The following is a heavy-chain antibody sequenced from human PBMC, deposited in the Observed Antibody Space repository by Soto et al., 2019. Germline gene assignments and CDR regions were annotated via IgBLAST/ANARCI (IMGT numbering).Heavy chain of an antibody. D-gene: IGHD3-10*01. V-gene: IGHV4-59*08. CDR3: ARLARLWEAYYYYYMDV. CDR2: IYYSGST. Sequence: SSETLSLTCTVSGGSISSYYWSWIRQPPGKGLEWIGYIYYSGSTNYNPSLKSRVTISVDTSKNQFSLKLSSVTAADTAVYYCARLARLWEAYYYYYMDVWGKGTTVTVSS. J-gene: IGHJ6*03. CDR1: GGSISSYY.